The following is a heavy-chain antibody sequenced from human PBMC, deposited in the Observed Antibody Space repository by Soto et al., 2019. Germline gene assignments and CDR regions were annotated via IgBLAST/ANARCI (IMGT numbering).Heavy chain of an antibody. CDR3: ASSFITPPPLDY. CDR2: TYYRSKWYS. J-gene: IGHJ4*02. V-gene: IGHV6-1*01. D-gene: IGHD3-10*01. Sequence: SQTLSLTCAISGDSVSSTSTAWSWIRQSPSRGLEWLGRTYYRSKWYSDYAVSVKSRITINPDTPKNQFSLELSSVTAADTAVYYCASSFITPPPLDYWGQGTLVTVPS. CDR1: GDSVSSTSTA.